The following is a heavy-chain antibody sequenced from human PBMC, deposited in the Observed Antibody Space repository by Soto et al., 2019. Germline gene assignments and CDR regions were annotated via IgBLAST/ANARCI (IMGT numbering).Heavy chain of an antibody. CDR2: IIPILGIA. CDR3: ARGGLGYCSSTSCYAFDY. V-gene: IGHV1-69*02. Sequence: QVQLVQSGAEVKKPGSSVKVSCKASGGTFSSYTISWVRQAPGQGLEWMGRIIPILGIANYAQKFQGRVTITADKRTRTAYMELSSLRAEDTAVYYCARGGLGYCSSTSCYAFDYWGQGTLVTVSS. J-gene: IGHJ4*02. D-gene: IGHD2-2*01. CDR1: GGTFSSYT.